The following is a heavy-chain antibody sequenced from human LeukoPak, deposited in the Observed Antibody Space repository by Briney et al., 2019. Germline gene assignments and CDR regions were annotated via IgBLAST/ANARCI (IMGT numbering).Heavy chain of an antibody. CDR3: ARDYYYYDSSGYYYGTFDY. V-gene: IGHV4-34*01. CDR2: INHSGST. J-gene: IGHJ4*02. CDR1: GGSFSGYY. Sequence: SETLSLTCAVYGGSFSGYYWSWIRQPPGKGLEWIGEINHSGSTNYNPSLKSRVTISVDTSKNQFSLKLSSVTAADTAVYYCARDYYYYDSSGYYYGTFDYWGQGTLVTVSS. D-gene: IGHD3-22*01.